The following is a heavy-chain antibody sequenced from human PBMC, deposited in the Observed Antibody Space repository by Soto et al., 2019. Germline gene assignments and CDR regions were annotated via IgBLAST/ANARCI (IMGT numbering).Heavy chain of an antibody. CDR2: ISYDGSNK. CDR3: ARAQGGRNQNWFEP. D-gene: IGHD1-26*01. V-gene: IGHV3-30-3*01. CDR1: GFTVSSYA. Sequence: PGWSLRISSASSGFTVSSYAVHWARQAQGKGLEWVAVISYDGSNKYYADSVKGRFTISRDNSKNTLYLQMNSLRAEDTAVYYCARAQGGRNQNWFEPWGQGTLVTVSS. J-gene: IGHJ5*02.